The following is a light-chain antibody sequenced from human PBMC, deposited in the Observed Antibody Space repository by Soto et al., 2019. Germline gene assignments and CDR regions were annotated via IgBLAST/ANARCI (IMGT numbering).Light chain of an antibody. J-gene: IGKJ5*01. V-gene: IGKV1-9*01. Sequence: DIQLTQSPTFLSASVGDRVTITCRASQGTSSYLAWFQQKPGRAPKLLIYGASTLQSGVPARFSGSGSGTDFTLTISNLQPEDFATYYCQQLNAYPLTFGQGTRLEI. CDR3: QQLNAYPLT. CDR1: QGTSSY. CDR2: GAS.